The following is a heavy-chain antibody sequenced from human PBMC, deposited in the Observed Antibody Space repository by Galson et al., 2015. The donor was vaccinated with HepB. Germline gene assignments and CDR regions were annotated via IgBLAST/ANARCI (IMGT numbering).Heavy chain of an antibody. CDR2: INAGNGNT. V-gene: IGHV1-3*01. D-gene: IGHD2-2*01. CDR3: AAYCSSTSCYRREFDY. CDR1: GYTFTSYA. Sequence: SVKVSCKASGYTFTSYAMHWVRQAPGQRLEWMGWINAGNGNTKYSQKFQGRVTITRDTSASTAYMELSSLRSEDTAVYYCAAYCSSTSCYRREFDYWVQGTLVTVSS. J-gene: IGHJ4*02.